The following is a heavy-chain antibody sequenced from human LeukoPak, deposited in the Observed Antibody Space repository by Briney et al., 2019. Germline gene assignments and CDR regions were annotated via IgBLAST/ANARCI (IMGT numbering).Heavy chain of an antibody. Sequence: PSETLSLTCIVSSTSISSHYWSWIRQHPGKRLEWIGYVHHDGTTNQNPSLKSRVAISIDTSRNQMSLKLYSMTAADTAMYYCARGSTRADDYWGQGILVTVS. CDR1: STSISSHY. D-gene: IGHD2/OR15-2a*01. CDR2: VHHDGTT. V-gene: IGHV4-59*11. CDR3: ARGSTRADDY. J-gene: IGHJ4*02.